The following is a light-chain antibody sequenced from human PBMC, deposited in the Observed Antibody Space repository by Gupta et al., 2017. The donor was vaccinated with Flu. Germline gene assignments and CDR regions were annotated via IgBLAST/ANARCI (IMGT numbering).Light chain of an antibody. CDR2: AAS. V-gene: IGKV1-39*01. Sequence: DIQMTQSPSSLSASVGDRVTITCRASQSISSYLNWYQQKPGKAPKLLIYAASSSQSGVPSRFSGSGSGTDFTLTISSLQPEDFATYYCQQSYSTLVTFGQGTKVEIK. J-gene: IGKJ1*01. CDR1: QSISSY. CDR3: QQSYSTLVT.